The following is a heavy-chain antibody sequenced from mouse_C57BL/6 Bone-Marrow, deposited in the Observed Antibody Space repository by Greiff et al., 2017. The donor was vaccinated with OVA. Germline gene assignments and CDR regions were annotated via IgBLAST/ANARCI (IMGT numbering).Heavy chain of an antibody. D-gene: IGHD3-2*02. J-gene: IGHJ3*01. CDR3: ARWGNSSYIFAY. V-gene: IGHV1-64*01. CDR2: IHPNSGST. CDR1: GYTFTSYW. Sequence: QVQLQQPGAELVKPGASVKLSCKASGYTFTSYWMHWVKQRPGQGLEWIGMIHPNSGSTNYNEKFKSKATLTVDKSSSTAYMQLSGQPSEDSSVYYCARWGNSSYIFAYWGQGTLVTVSA.